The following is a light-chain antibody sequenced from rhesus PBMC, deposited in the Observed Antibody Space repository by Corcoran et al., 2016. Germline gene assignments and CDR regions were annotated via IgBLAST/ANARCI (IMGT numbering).Light chain of an antibody. V-gene: IGKV1-74*01. J-gene: IGKJ4*01. CDR3: QHSYGTPLT. CDR2: KAS. Sequence: DIQMTQSPSSLSASVGDRVTITCRASENVNNYLHWYQQKQGKPPKLLLYKASNLQSGGPSRFSGSGSGTDFTLTISSLQPEDFATYYCQHSYGTPLTFGGGTKVELK. CDR1: ENVNNY.